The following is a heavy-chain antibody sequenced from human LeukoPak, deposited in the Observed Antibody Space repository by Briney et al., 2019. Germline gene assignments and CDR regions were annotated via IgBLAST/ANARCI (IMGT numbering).Heavy chain of an antibody. Sequence: SETLSLTCTVSGGSLSSYYWSWIRQPAGKGLEWIGRIYTSRSTNYNPSLKSRVTMSVDTSKNQLSLKLSSVTGADRAVYYCAREVGRYYERDYFDYWGQGTLVTVSS. D-gene: IGHD3-22*01. CDR3: AREVGRYYERDYFDY. V-gene: IGHV4-4*07. J-gene: IGHJ4*02. CDR2: IYTSRST. CDR1: GGSLSSYY.